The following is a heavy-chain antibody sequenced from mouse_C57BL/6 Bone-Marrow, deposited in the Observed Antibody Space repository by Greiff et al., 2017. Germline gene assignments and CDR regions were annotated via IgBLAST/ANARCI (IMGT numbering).Heavy chain of an antibody. CDR2: ISDGGSYT. J-gene: IGHJ2*01. Sequence: EVKLVESGGGLVKPGGSLKLSCAASGFTFSSYAMSWVRQTPEKRLEWVATISDGGSYTYYPDNVKGRFTISRDNAKNNLYLQMSHLKSEDTAMYYCARIPITTVVASDYWGQGTTLTVAS. CDR1: GFTFSSYA. CDR3: ARIPITTVVASDY. D-gene: IGHD1-1*01. V-gene: IGHV5-4*03.